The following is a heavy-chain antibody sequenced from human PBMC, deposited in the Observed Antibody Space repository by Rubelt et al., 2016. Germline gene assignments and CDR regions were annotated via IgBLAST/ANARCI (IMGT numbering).Heavy chain of an antibody. V-gene: IGHV3-15*07. CDR2: IKSKTDGGTT. Sequence: APGKELEWVGRIKSKTDGGTTDYAAPVKGRFTISRDDSKNTLYLQMNSLKTEDTAVYYCTRAWGSSWYGPRFDYWGQGTLVTVSS. D-gene: IGHD6-13*01. CDR3: TRAWGSSWYGPRFDY. J-gene: IGHJ4*02.